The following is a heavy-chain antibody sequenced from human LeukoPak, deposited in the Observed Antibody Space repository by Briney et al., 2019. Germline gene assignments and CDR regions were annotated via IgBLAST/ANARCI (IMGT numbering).Heavy chain of an antibody. D-gene: IGHD3-22*01. CDR3: ARQPRTYYYDSSGYLDAFDI. V-gene: IGHV4-34*01. CDR1: GGSFSGYY. Sequence: PSETLSLTCAVYGGSFSGYYWSWIRQPPGKGLEWIGEINHSGSTNYNPSLKSRVTISVDTSKNQFSLKLSSVTAADTAVYYCARQPRTYYYDSSGYLDAFDIWGQGTMVTVSS. J-gene: IGHJ3*02. CDR2: INHSGST.